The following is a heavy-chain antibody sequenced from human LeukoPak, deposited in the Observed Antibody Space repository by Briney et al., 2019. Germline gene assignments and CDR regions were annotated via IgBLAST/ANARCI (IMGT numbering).Heavy chain of an antibody. V-gene: IGHV3-64D*09. J-gene: IGHJ4*02. D-gene: IGHD5-12*01. Sequence: GGSLRLSCSASGFTFSSYAMHWVRQAPGKGLDYVSAISSNGGNTYYADSVKGRFTISRDNSKNTLYLQMSSLRAEDTAVYYCVKGRGYSGYDASLLDYWGQGTLVTVSS. CDR1: GFTFSSYA. CDR3: VKGRGYSGYDASLLDY. CDR2: ISSNGGNT.